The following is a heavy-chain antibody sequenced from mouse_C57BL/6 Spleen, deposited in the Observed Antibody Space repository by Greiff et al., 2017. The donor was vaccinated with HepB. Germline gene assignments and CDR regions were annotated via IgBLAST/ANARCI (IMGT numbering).Heavy chain of an antibody. Sequence: QVQLQQSGAELVKPGASVKMSCKASGYTFTSYWITWVKQRPGQGLEWIGDIYPGSGSTNYNEKFKSKATLTVDTSSSTAYMQLSSLTSEDSAVYYCAASKGRGRPFDYWGQGTTLTVSS. V-gene: IGHV1-55*01. CDR3: AASKGRGRPFDY. D-gene: IGHD6-1*01. J-gene: IGHJ2*01. CDR2: IYPGSGST. CDR1: GYTFTSYW.